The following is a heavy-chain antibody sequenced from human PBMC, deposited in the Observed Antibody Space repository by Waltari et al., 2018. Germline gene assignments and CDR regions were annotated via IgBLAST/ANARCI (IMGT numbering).Heavy chain of an antibody. J-gene: IGHJ1*01. CDR3: ARVPDPFYSSSWGQYFQH. Sequence: QVQLVQSGAEVKKPGASVKVSCKASGYTFTSYDINWVRQATGQGLEWMGWMNPNSGNTGYAQKFQGRVTMTRNTSISTAYMELSSLRSEDTAVYYCARVPDPFYSSSWGQYFQHWGQGTLVTVSS. CDR2: MNPNSGNT. D-gene: IGHD6-13*01. V-gene: IGHV1-8*01. CDR1: GYTFTSYD.